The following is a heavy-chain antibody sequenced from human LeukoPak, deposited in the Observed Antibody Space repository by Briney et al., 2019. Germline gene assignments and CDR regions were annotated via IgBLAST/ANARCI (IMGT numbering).Heavy chain of an antibody. J-gene: IGHJ5*02. CDR1: GFTFSGYS. CDR2: ITSSGSSM. Sequence: GGSLRLSCAGSGFTFSGYSLNWVRQAPGKGLEWVSSITSSGSSMYYADSVKGRFTISRDNARNSLYLQMNSLRAEDTAVYYCARDGITYYYDSSGYFYAWGQGTLVTVSS. D-gene: IGHD3-22*01. V-gene: IGHV3-21*01. CDR3: ARDGITYYYDSSGYFYA.